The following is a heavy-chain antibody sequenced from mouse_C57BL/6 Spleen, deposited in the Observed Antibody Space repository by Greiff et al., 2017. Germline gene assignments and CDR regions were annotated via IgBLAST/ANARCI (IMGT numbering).Heavy chain of an antibody. J-gene: IGHJ4*01. Sequence: VQLKQSGTVLARPGASVKMSCKTSGYTFTSYWMHWVKQRPGQGLEWIGAIYPGNSDTSYNQKFKSKAKLTAVTSASTAYMELSSLTNEDSAVYYCTRSDYYGSSYRGAMDYWGQGTSVTVSS. CDR1: GYTFTSYW. D-gene: IGHD1-1*01. V-gene: IGHV1-5*01. CDR2: IYPGNSDT. CDR3: TRSDYYGSSYRGAMDY.